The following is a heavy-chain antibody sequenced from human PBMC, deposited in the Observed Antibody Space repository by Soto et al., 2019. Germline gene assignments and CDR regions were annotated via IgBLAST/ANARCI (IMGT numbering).Heavy chain of an antibody. Sequence: EVQLVESGGGLVQPGRSLRLSCAASGFSFDDYSMHWVRQAPGKGLELVSGITWNSDSIGYAVSVRGRFTISRDNAKNSLYLQMNSLSAEDTALYYCVKDKATLYYGMDVWGKGTTVTVPS. V-gene: IGHV3-9*01. D-gene: IGHD2-15*01. CDR1: GFSFDDYS. CDR2: ITWNSDSI. CDR3: VKDKATLYYGMDV. J-gene: IGHJ6*04.